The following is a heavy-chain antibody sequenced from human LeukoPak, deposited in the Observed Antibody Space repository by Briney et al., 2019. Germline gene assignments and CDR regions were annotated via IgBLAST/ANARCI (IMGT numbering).Heavy chain of an antibody. V-gene: IGHV6-1*01. CDR3: ARDYWKSAHYCFDS. CDR2: TYYRSNWFS. Sequence: SQTLSLTCVLSGDSVSSSSAAWSWIRQSPSRGLEWLGRTYYRSNWFSDYAVSVKGRISINSDTSKNQFSLQLSSVTPEDTAVYYCARDYWKSAHYCFDSWGQGALVTVSS. D-gene: IGHD1-1*01. CDR1: GDSVSSSSAA. J-gene: IGHJ4*02.